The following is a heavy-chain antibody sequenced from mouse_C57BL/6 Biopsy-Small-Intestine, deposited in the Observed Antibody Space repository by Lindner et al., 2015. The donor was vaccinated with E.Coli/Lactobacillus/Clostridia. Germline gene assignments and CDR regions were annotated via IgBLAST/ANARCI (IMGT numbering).Heavy chain of an antibody. Sequence: EVQLQESGAELVKPGASVKLSCTASGFNIKDYYMHWVKQMTEQGLEWIGRIAPEDGETIYDPKFQGKATITADTSSNTAYLQLSSLTSEDTAVYYCSRNDNCAAWFAYWGQGTLVTVSA. V-gene: IGHV14-2*01. D-gene: IGHD2-3*01. J-gene: IGHJ3*01. CDR2: IAPEDGET. CDR3: SRNDNCAAWFAY. CDR1: GFNIKDYY.